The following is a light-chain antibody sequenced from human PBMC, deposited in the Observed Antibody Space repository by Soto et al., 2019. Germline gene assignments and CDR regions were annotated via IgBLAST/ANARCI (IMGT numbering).Light chain of an antibody. CDR2: DVS. J-gene: IGLJ1*01. Sequence: QSALTQPASVSGSPGKSITISCTGTNRDVGGYTYVSWYQQHPGKAPKLMIYDVSNRPSGVSNRFSGSKSGNTASLTISGLQADDEADYYCSSYTSSSTPYVFGTGTKLTVL. CDR1: NRDVGGYTY. CDR3: SSYTSSSTPYV. V-gene: IGLV2-14*03.